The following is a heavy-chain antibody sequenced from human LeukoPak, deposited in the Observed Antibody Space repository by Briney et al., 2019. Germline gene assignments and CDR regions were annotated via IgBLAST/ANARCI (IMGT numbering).Heavy chain of an antibody. V-gene: IGHV4-34*01. D-gene: IGHD5-24*01. CDR3: ARGGRDGYSS. Sequence: PSETLSLTCAVYGGSFSGYYWSWIRQPPGKGLEWIGEINHSGSTNYNPSLKSRVTISVDTSKNQFSLKLSSVTAADTAVYYCARGGRDGYSSWGQGTLVTVPS. CDR1: GGSFSGYY. J-gene: IGHJ4*02. CDR2: INHSGST.